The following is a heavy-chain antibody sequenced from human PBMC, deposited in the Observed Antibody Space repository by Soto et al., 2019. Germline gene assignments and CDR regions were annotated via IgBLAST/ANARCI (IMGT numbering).Heavy chain of an antibody. V-gene: IGHV1-18*01. CDR3: ARVFEAGGQLVGGFDF. CDR2: ISGHNGNT. J-gene: IGHJ4*02. D-gene: IGHD6-6*01. Sequence: QVQLVQSGTEVKKPGASVKVSCKASGYTFTRFGINWVRQAPGQGLEWMGWISGHNGNTHSAQNWKGRVTVTTDTSTNTAYMERRSLRSDDTAVYYCARVFEAGGQLVGGFDFWGQGTLVTVSS. CDR1: GYTFTRFG.